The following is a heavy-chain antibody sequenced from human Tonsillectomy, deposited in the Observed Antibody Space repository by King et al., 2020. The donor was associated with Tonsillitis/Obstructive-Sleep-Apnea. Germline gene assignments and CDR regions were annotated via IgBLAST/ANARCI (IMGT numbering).Heavy chain of an antibody. CDR1: GGSISSSSYY. CDR3: ARQGSSSSWDSFQH. CDR2: IYYSRST. D-gene: IGHD6-6*01. V-gene: IGHV4-39*01. Sequence: QLQESGPGLVKPSETLSLTCTVSGGSISSSSYYWGWIRQPPGKGLEWIGSIYYSRSTYYNPSLKSRVTISVDTSKNQFSLKLSSVTAADTAVYYCARQGSSSSWDSFQHWGQGTLVTVSS. J-gene: IGHJ1*01.